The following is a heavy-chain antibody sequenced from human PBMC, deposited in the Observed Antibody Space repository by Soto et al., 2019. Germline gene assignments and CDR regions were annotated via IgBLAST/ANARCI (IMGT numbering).Heavy chain of an antibody. Sequence: QVQLQESGPGLVKPSQTLSLTCTVSGGSISSGGYYWGWIRQHPGKGLEWIGYIYYSGSTYYNPSLKSRVTISVDTSKNQFSLKLSSVTAADTAVYYCARGGGCSGGSCLNWFDPWGQGTLVTVSS. CDR1: GGSISSGGYY. J-gene: IGHJ5*02. CDR2: IYYSGST. CDR3: ARGGGCSGGSCLNWFDP. V-gene: IGHV4-31*03. D-gene: IGHD2-15*01.